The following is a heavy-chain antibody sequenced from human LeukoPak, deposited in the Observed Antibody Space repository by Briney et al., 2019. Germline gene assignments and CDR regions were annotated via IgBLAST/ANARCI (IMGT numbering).Heavy chain of an antibody. V-gene: IGHV4-4*07. CDR3: ARGDSRYCSSTSCDAFDI. Sequence: SETLSLTCTVSGGSISSYYWSWIRQPAGKGLEWIGRIYTSGSTNYNPSLKSRVTMSVDTSKNQFSLKLSSVTAADTAVYYCARGDSRYCSSTSCDAFDIWGQGTMVTVSS. J-gene: IGHJ3*02. D-gene: IGHD2-2*01. CDR1: GGSISSYY. CDR2: IYTSGST.